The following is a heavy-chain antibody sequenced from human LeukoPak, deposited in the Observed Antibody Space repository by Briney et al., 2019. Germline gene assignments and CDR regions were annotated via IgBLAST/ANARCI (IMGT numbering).Heavy chain of an antibody. Sequence: GGSLRLSCAASGFTFSSYGMHWVRQAPGKGLEWVALIGYDGTNEYYADSVKGRFTISRDNSKNTLYLQMKSLRAEDTAVYYCARDLVGSSGWWDFDSWGQGTLVTVSS. D-gene: IGHD6-19*01. V-gene: IGHV3-33*01. CDR1: GFTFSSYG. J-gene: IGHJ4*02. CDR3: ARDLVGSSGWWDFDS. CDR2: IGYDGTNE.